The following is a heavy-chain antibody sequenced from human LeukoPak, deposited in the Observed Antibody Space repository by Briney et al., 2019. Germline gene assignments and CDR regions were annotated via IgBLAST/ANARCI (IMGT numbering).Heavy chain of an antibody. CDR2: ISSDGSNK. V-gene: IGHV3-30-3*01. J-gene: IGHJ3*02. CDR3: ARVSYYPHDAFDI. Sequence: GGSLRLSCAASGFTFNSYALHWVRQAPGKGLEWVAVISSDGSNKYYADSVKGRFTISRDNSKNTLYLQMNSLRAEDTALYYCARVSYYPHDAFDIWGQGTMVTVSS. CDR1: GFTFNSYA. D-gene: IGHD2-8*01.